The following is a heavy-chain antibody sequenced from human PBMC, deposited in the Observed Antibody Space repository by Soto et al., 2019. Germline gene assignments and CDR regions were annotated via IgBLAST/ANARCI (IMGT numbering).Heavy chain of an antibody. CDR1: GFTFDDYA. Sequence: EVQLVESGGGLVQPGRSLRLSCAASGFTFDDYAMYWVRQAPGKGLEWVSGISWNSGSIGYADSVKGRFTISRDNDKNSLYLQMNSLRAEDTALYYCAEDMYSSHHYGMDVWGQGTTVTVSS. CDR3: AEDMYSSHHYGMDV. CDR2: ISWNSGSI. V-gene: IGHV3-9*01. J-gene: IGHJ6*02. D-gene: IGHD6-13*01.